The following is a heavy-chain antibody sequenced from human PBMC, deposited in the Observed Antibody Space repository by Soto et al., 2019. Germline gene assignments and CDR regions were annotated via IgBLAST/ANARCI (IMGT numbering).Heavy chain of an antibody. CDR3: AVEGVVVADTPTVL. D-gene: IGHD2-15*01. Sequence: QVQLVQSGAEVKKPGSSVKVSCKASGGTFSSYTISWVRQAPGQGLEWMGRIIPILGIANYAQKFQGRVTITADKSKSPAYMELGSLRSECAAVYYCAVEGVVVADTPTVLWGQGPLVTVSS. J-gene: IGHJ4*02. V-gene: IGHV1-69*02. CDR1: GGTFSSYT. CDR2: IIPILGIA.